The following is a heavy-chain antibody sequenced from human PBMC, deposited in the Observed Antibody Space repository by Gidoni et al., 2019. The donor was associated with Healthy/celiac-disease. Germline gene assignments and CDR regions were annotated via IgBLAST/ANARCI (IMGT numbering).Heavy chain of an antibody. CDR3: ASHRYCSGGSCTLYYMDV. CDR1: GGTGSSGA. V-gene: IGHV1-69*06. D-gene: IGHD2-15*01. CDR2: IIPIFGTA. J-gene: IGHJ6*03. Sequence: QVKLVQSGAEGKKPGSSVEVACKASGGTGSSGASRWVRQAPGPGLDWMGGIIPIFGTANYAQKFPGRVTITADKSTSTAYMELSSLRSEDTAVYYCASHRYCSGGSCTLYYMDVWGKGTTVTVSS.